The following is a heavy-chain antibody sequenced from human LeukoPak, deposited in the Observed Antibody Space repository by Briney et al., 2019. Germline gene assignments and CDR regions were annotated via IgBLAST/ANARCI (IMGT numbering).Heavy chain of an antibody. V-gene: IGHV4-39*07. CDR3: AREELLWSRGCWFDP. J-gene: IGHJ5*02. CDR2: IYYSGST. CDR1: GGSISSSSYY. Sequence: SETLSLTCTVSGGSISSSSYYWGWIRQPPGKGLEWIGSIYYSGSTYYNPSLKSRVTISVDTSKNQFSLKLSSVTAADTAVYYCAREELLWSRGCWFDPWGQGTLVTVSS. D-gene: IGHD3-10*01.